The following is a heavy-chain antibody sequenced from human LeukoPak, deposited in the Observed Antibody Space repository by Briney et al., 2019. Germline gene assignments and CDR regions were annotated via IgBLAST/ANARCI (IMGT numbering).Heavy chain of an antibody. J-gene: IGHJ4*02. D-gene: IGHD3-10*01. CDR2: INPSGGST. V-gene: IGHV1-46*01. CDR1: GYXFTSYY. CDR3: ARVDGSGVHFDY. Sequence: ASVKVSCKASGYXFTSYYMHWVRQAPGQGLEWMGIINPSGGSTSYAQKFQGRVTMTRDTSTSTVYMELSSLRSEDTAVYYCARVDGSGVHFDYWGQGTLVTVSS.